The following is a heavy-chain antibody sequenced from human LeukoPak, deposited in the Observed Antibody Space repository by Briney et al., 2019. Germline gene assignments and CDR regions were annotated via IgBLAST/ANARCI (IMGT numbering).Heavy chain of an antibody. CDR3: ADVGGSL. V-gene: IGHV3-72*01. J-gene: IGHJ4*02. Sequence: PGGSLRLSCVASGFTFSDHYIDWVRQAPGKGLEWVGQIRNRANGYTTNYAASVNGRFTISRDDSKKSLYLQMRSLKTEDTAVYYCADVGGSLWGQGTLVNVSS. CDR2: IRNRANGYTT. D-gene: IGHD1-26*01. CDR1: GFTFSDHY.